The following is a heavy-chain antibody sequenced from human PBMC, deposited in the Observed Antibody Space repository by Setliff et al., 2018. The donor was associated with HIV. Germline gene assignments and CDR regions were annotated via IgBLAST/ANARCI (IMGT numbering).Heavy chain of an antibody. D-gene: IGHD7-27*01. CDR2: IDPNSGGT. V-gene: IGHV1-2*02. CDR1: GSTFNVYY. Sequence: ASVKVSCKASGSTFNVYYMHWVRQAPGQGLEWMGWIDPNSGGTTYAQKFQGRVTMTRDTSISTVYLELSRLRSDDTAVYYCVRDRTQQNWGSRGCYYMDVWGKGSTVTVSS. CDR3: VRDRTQQNWGSRGCYYMDV. J-gene: IGHJ6*03.